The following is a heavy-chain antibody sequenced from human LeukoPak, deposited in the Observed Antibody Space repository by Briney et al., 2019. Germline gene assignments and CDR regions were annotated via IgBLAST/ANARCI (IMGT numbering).Heavy chain of an antibody. CDR3: ARGSSVGNSVDY. CDR1: GYTFTGYY. D-gene: IGHD4-23*01. V-gene: IGHV1-2*02. CDR2: INPNSGGT. Sequence: ASVKVSCKASGYTFTGYYMHWVRQAPGQGLEWMGWINPNSGGTNYAQKFQVRVTMTSDTSISTAYMELSRLRSDDTAVYYCARGSSVGNSVDYWGQGTLVTVSS. J-gene: IGHJ4*02.